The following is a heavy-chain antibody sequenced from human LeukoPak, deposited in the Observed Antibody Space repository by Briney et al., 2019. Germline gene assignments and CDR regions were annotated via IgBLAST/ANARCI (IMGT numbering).Heavy chain of an antibody. J-gene: IGHJ4*02. CDR2: IYYTGST. Sequence: SETLSLTCTVSGDSISIYYWSWIRQPPRKGLEWIGYIYYTGSTTYNPSLKSRLTISIDTSKNQFSLNLISLTAADTAVYYCARGRGDSRGTSFDSWGQGTLVTVSS. D-gene: IGHD3-22*01. CDR1: GDSISIYY. CDR3: ARGRGDSRGTSFDS. V-gene: IGHV4-59*01.